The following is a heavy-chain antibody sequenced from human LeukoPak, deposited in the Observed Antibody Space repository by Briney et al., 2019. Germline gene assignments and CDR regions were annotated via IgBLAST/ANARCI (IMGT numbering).Heavy chain of an antibody. D-gene: IGHD4-17*01. V-gene: IGHV5-51*01. CDR1: GYSFTSYW. J-gene: IGHJ6*03. CDR3: ARQIGNDYGDYGDRAHYYYYMDV. Sequence: PGESLKISCKGSGYSFTSYWIGWVRQMPGKGLEWMGIIYPGDSDTRYSPSFQGQVTISADKSLSTAYLQWSSLKASDTAMYYCARQIGNDYGDYGDRAHYYYYMDVWGKGTTVTVSS. CDR2: IYPGDSDT.